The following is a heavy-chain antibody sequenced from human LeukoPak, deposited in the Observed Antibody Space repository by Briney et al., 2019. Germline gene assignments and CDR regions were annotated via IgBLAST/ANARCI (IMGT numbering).Heavy chain of an antibody. D-gene: IGHD2-2*01. J-gene: IGHJ3*02. V-gene: IGHV1-69*05. CDR1: GGTFSSYA. CDR3: ARGDLGYCSSTSCSPGAFDI. CDR2: IIPIFGTA. Sequence: SVKVSCKASGGTFSSYAISWVRQAPGQGLEWMGGIIPIFGTANYAQKFKGRVTITTDESTSTAYMELSSLRSEDTAVYYCARGDLGYCSSTSCSPGAFDIWGQGTMVTVSS.